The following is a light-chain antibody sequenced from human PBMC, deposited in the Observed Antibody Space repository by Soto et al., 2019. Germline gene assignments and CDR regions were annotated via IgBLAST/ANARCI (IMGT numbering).Light chain of an antibody. CDR2: HAS. J-gene: IGKJ1*01. CDR3: QQSYSPPLT. Sequence: ILMTHSPSTLSVSPVYRFTLTCRASQSISSPLAWYQQKPGKAPKLLIYHASNWQSGVPSRFSGSGSGTEFTLTISSLQPEDFAAYYCQQSYSPPLTFGQGTKVDIK. V-gene: IGKV1-39*01. CDR1: QSISSP.